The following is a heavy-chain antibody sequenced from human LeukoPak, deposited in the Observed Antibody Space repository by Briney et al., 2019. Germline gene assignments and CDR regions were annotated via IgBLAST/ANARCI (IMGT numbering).Heavy chain of an antibody. CDR1: GFTFFNYW. CDR3: ARGRYSLFELVLDV. D-gene: IGHD6-13*01. Sequence: GGSLRLSCAASGFTFFNYWMSWVRQAPGKGLEWLSYISSSGANRYYAESVKGRFTVSRDNGKDAHYLQMNSLRVEDTAVYYCARGRYSLFELVLDVWGKGTTVTISS. V-gene: IGHV3-48*03. J-gene: IGHJ6*04. CDR2: ISSSGANR.